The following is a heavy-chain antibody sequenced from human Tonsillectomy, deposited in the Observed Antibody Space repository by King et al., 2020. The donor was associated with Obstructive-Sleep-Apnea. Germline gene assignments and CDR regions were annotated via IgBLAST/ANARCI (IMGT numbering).Heavy chain of an antibody. CDR1: GFTFDDYA. V-gene: IGHV3-9*01. CDR2: ISWNSGSI. J-gene: IGHJ4*02. CDR3: AKGNYGDYESSFDY. Sequence: QLVQSGGGLVQPGRSLRLSCAASGFTFDDYAMHWVRQAPGKGLEWVSGISWNSGSIGYADSVKGRFTISRDNAKNSLYLQMNSLRAADTALYYCAKGNYGDYESSFDYWGQGTLVTVSS. D-gene: IGHD4-17*01.